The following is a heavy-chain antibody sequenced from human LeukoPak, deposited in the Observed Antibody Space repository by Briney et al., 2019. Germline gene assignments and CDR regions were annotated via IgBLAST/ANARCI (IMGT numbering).Heavy chain of an antibody. CDR1: GFTFSSYG. CDR3: AREVWFGESQPGYYGMDV. CDR2: IWYDGSNK. J-gene: IGHJ6*02. D-gene: IGHD3-10*01. V-gene: IGHV3-33*01. Sequence: GGSLRLSCAASGFTFSSYGMHWVRQAPGKGLEWVAVIWYDGSNKYYADSVKGRFTISRDNSKNTLYLQMNSLRAENTAVYYCAREVWFGESQPGYYGMDVWGQGTTVTVSS.